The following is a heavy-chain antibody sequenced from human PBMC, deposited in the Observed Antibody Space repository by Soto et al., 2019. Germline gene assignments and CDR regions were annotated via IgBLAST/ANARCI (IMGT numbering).Heavy chain of an antibody. CDR2: ISTYNGNT. D-gene: IGHD3-22*01. V-gene: IGHV1-18*04. CDR1: GSTFTSYG. J-gene: IGHJ4*02. Sequence: ASVQVSCKASGSTFTSYGISWVRQAPGQGLEWMGWISTYNGNTNYAQKFQGRATMTTDTSTSTAYMELRSLRSGDTAVYYCARPKDYDDCLDLWGQGTLVTVSS. CDR3: ARPKDYDDCLDL.